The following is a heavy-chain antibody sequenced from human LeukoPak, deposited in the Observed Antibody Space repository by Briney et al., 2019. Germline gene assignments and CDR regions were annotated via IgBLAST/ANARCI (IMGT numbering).Heavy chain of an antibody. J-gene: IGHJ4*02. V-gene: IGHV3-23*01. D-gene: IGHD2-8*02. CDR2: IFPSGGEI. CDR3: ATYRQVLLPFES. Sequence: GGSLRLSCAASGFTFITFVMIWVRQPPGKGLEWVSSIFPSGGEIHYADSVRGRFTISRDNSKSTLSLQMNSLRAEDTAVYYCATYRQVLLPFESWGQGTLVTVSS. CDR1: GFTFITFV.